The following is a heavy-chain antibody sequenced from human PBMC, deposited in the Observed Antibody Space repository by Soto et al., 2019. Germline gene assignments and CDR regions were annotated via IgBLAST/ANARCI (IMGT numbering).Heavy chain of an antibody. D-gene: IGHD4-17*01. V-gene: IGHV3-53*01. Sequence: LRLSCAASGITVSSNYMRWVRQAPGKGLEWVSVIYSGGSTYYADSVKGRFTISRDTSKNTLYLQMNSLRAEDTAVYYCARDLRTTVVTPVRYFDYWGQGTLVTVSS. CDR2: IYSGGST. CDR1: GITVSSNY. J-gene: IGHJ4*02. CDR3: ARDLRTTVVTPVRYFDY.